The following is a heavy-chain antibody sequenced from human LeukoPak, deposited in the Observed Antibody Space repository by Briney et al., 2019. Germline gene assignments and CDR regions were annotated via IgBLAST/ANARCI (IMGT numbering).Heavy chain of an antibody. CDR1: GFTFSSYW. D-gene: IGHD5-18*01. CDR3: GNLDTPMGY. Sequence: GGSLRLSCAASGFTFSSYWMHWVRQAPGAGRVWVSRINSDGSSTSYADSVKGRFTIYRDNAKNTLYLQMNSLRAEDTAVYYCGNLDTPMGYWGQGTLVTVSS. V-gene: IGHV3-74*01. CDR2: INSDGSST. J-gene: IGHJ4*02.